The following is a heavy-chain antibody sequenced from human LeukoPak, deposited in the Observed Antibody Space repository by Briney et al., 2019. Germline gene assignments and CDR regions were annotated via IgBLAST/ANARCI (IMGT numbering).Heavy chain of an antibody. CDR2: ISYDGSNK. Sequence: PGGSLRPSCAASGFTFSSYAMHWVRQAPGKGLEWVAVISYDGSNKYYADSVKGRFTISRDNSKNTLYLQMNSLRAEDTAVYYCARDSSSSLDYWGQGTLVTVSS. CDR1: GFTFSSYA. V-gene: IGHV3-30*04. J-gene: IGHJ4*02. CDR3: ARDSSSSLDY. D-gene: IGHD6-6*01.